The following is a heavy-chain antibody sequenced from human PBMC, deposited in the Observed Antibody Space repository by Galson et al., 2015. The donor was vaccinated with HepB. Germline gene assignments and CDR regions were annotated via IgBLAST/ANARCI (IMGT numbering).Heavy chain of an antibody. CDR2: ISGSGGST. Sequence: SLRLSCAASGFTFSSYAMSWVRQAPGKGLEWVSAISGSGGSTYYADSVKGRFTISRDNSKNTLYLQMNSLRAEDTAVYYCAKKAYGSGLSQHDYYFDYWGQGTLVTVSS. J-gene: IGHJ4*02. CDR1: GFTFSSYA. D-gene: IGHD3-10*01. CDR3: AKKAYGSGLSQHDYYFDY. V-gene: IGHV3-23*01.